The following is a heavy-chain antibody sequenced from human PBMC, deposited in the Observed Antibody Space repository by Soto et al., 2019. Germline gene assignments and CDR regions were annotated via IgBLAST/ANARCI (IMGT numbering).Heavy chain of an antibody. Sequence: GGSLRLSCAASGLTFSIYNMNWFRQAPGKGLEWISHISSTGIIYYADSVKGRFTISRDNAKNSLYLQMNSLRAEDTAVYYCARGDYYDSSGPFSDAFDIWGQGTMVTVSS. CDR2: ISSTGII. V-gene: IGHV3-48*01. CDR1: GLTFSIYN. J-gene: IGHJ3*02. D-gene: IGHD3-22*01. CDR3: ARGDYYDSSGPFSDAFDI.